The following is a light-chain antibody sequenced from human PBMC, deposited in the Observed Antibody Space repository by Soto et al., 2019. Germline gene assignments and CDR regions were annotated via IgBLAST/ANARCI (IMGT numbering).Light chain of an antibody. V-gene: IGKV3-20*01. CDR3: QQYGSSGT. CDR1: QSVSSY. Sequence: EIVLTQSPGTLSLSPGERATLSCRASQSVSSYLAWYQQKPGQAPWLLIYDASNRATGIPARFSGSGSGTDFTLTISRLEPEDFAVYYCQQYGSSGTFGQGTKVDI. CDR2: DAS. J-gene: IGKJ1*01.